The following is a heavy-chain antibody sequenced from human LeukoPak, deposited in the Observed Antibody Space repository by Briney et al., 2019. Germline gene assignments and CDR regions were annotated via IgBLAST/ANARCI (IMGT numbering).Heavy chain of an antibody. CDR1: GFSFSNSV. CDR3: AKREIFGVITHEAFDI. J-gene: IGHJ3*02. CDR2: ITSSGGST. Sequence: GGSLRLSCAASGFSFSNSVMNWVRQSPGRGLEWVSTITSSGGSTYYADSVKGRLTISRDNSRNTLYLQLNSLRAADTAVYYCAKREIFGVITHEAFDIWGLGALVTVSS. V-gene: IGHV3-23*01. D-gene: IGHD3-3*01.